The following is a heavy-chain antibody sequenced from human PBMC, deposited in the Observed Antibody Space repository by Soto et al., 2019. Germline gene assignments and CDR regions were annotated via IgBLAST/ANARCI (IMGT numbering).Heavy chain of an antibody. J-gene: IGHJ4*02. V-gene: IGHV4-4*02. CDR3: ANWGGLNFPRLY. CDR1: DGSIFTDDW. Sequence: QVRLQESGPGLVEPSGTLSLTCAVSDGSIFTDDWWTWVRQTPGKGPEWIGEIHQVLGTNYNPSLRSRVTISMDKSKNQFSLELTSVTAAATAVYYGANWGGLNFPRLYWGPGTLVTVSS. D-gene: IGHD3-16*01. CDR2: IHQVLGT.